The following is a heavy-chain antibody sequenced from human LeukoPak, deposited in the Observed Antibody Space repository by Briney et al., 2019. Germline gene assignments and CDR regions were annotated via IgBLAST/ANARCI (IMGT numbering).Heavy chain of an antibody. CDR1: EFTFSNYA. J-gene: IGHJ4*02. Sequence: PGGSLRLSCAASEFTFSNYAMRWVRQAPGKGLEWVSAISDGSVNTYYADSVKGRFSISRDNSKNTLYLQMNSLRAEDTAVYYCAKDYYDSSGYYRGFDYWGQGTLVTVSS. CDR3: AKDYYDSSGYYRGFDY. CDR2: ISDGSVNT. D-gene: IGHD3-22*01. V-gene: IGHV3-23*01.